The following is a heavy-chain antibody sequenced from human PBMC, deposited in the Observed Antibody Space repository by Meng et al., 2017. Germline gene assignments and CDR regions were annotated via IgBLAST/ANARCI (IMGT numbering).Heavy chain of an antibody. CDR2: IYTSGST. J-gene: IGHJ6*02. CDR3: ARDLQLWSNIYYYYYYGMDG. Sequence: GSLRLSCTVSGGSISSYYWSWIRQPAGKGLEWIGRIYTSGSTNYKHSLKSRVTMSVDTSKNQFSLKLSSVTAADTAVYYCARDLQLWSNIYYYYYYGMDGWGQGTTVTVSS. CDR1: GGSISSYY. V-gene: IGHV4-4*07. D-gene: IGHD5-18*01.